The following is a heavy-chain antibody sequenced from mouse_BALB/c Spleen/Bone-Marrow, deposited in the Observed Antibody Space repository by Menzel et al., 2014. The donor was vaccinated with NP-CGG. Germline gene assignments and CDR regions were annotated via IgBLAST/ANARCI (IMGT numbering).Heavy chain of an antibody. V-gene: IGHV1S130*01. CDR3: ERGGGRGYFDY. J-gene: IGHJ2*01. CDR1: GYTFTSSW. CDR2: IHPNSGNT. D-gene: IGHD3-3*01. Sequence: QVQLQQSGSVLVRPGASVKLSCKASGYTFTSSWMHWAKQRPGQGLEWIGEIHPNSGNTNYNEKFKGKATLTVDTSSSTAYVDLSSLPSEDSAVYYGERGGGRGYFDYWGQGTTLTVSS.